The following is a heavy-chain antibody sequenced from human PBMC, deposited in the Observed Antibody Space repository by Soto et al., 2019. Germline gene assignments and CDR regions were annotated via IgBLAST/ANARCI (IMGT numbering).Heavy chain of an antibody. Sequence: SVKVSCKASGGTFSSYTISWVRQAPGQGLEWMGRIIPILGIANYAQKFQGRVTITADKSTSTAYMELSSLRSEDTAVYYCARSCSGGSCYFDYWGQGTLVTVSS. V-gene: IGHV1-69*02. CDR2: IIPILGIA. J-gene: IGHJ4*02. CDR3: ARSCSGGSCYFDY. D-gene: IGHD2-15*01. CDR1: GGTFSSYT.